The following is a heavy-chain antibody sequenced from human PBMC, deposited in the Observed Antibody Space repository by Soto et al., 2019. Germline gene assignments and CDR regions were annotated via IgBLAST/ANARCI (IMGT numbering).Heavy chain of an antibody. CDR1: GDRVSSNSAA. CDR3: ARGGYSSTLPADS. V-gene: IGHV6-1*01. CDR2: TYYRSKWYN. D-gene: IGHD6-13*01. J-gene: IGHJ4*02. Sequence: SQTLTLTCAISGDRVSSNSAAWNWIRQTPSRGLEWLGRTYYRSKWYNDYAVSVRSRITINPDTSKNQFSLQLNSVTPEDTAVYYCARGGYSSTLPADSWGQGTLVTVSS.